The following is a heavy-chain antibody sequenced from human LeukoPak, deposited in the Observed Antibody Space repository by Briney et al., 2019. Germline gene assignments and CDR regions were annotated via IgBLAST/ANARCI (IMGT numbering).Heavy chain of an antibody. CDR2: IYPGDSDT. CDR1: GYSFTSYW. CDR3: ARHRIQLWPYDAFDI. J-gene: IGHJ3*02. D-gene: IGHD5-18*01. V-gene: IGHV5-51*01. Sequence: GESLKISCKGSGYSFTSYWIGWVRQMPGKGLEWMGIIYPGDSDTRYSPSFQGQVTISADKSISTAYLQWSSLKASDTALYSCARHRIQLWPYDAFDIWGQGTMVTVSS.